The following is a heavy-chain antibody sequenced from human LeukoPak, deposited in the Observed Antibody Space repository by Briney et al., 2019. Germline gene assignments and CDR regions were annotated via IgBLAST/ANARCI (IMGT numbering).Heavy chain of an antibody. CDR2: ISSSSSTI. Sequence: GRSLRLSCAASGFTFSGYIMNWVRQAPGKGLEWVSFISSSSSTIYYADSVKGRFTISRDNAKNSLYLQMNSLRAEDTAVYYCARDQWLDYWGQGTLVTVS. V-gene: IGHV3-48*01. CDR3: ARDQWLDY. CDR1: GFTFSGYI. D-gene: IGHD6-19*01. J-gene: IGHJ4*02.